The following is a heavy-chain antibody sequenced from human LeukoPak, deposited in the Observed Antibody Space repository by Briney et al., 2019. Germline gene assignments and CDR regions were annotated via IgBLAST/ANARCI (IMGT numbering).Heavy chain of an antibody. J-gene: IGHJ6*02. D-gene: IGHD1-26*01. V-gene: IGHV3-23*01. Sequence: GGSLRLSCVASGITFGNYAMSWVRQAPGKGLEWVSTISGSGGSTYYADSVKGRFTISRDNSKNTLHLQMNSLRAEDTAVYYCAKGEEEYYYYGMDVWGQGTTVTVSS. CDR3: AKGEEEYYYYGMDV. CDR1: GITFGNYA. CDR2: ISGSGGST.